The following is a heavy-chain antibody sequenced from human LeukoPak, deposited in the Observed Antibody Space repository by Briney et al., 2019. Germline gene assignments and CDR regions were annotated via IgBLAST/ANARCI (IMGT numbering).Heavy chain of an antibody. V-gene: IGHV4-59*11. CDR1: GGSISSHY. Sequence: PSETLSLTCTVSGGSISSHYWSWIRQPPGKGLEWIGYIYYSGSTNYNPSLKSRVTISVDTSKNQFSLKLSSVTAADTAVYYCARSIAAAGHLFYYYYMDVWGKGTTVTVYS. D-gene: IGHD6-13*01. J-gene: IGHJ6*03. CDR3: ARSIAAAGHLFYYYYMDV. CDR2: IYYSGST.